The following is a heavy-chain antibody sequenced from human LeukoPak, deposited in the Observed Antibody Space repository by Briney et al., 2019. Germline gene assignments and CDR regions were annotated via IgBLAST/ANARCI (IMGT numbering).Heavy chain of an antibody. V-gene: IGHV3-30-3*01. Sequence: GRSLRLSCAVSGFAFRRHAMHWVRQAPGKGLEWVSVISYDGSNNYYADSVKGRFTISRDNSRSTLYVQMEGLRTEDTAVYYCARENLGDCYFDYWGQGTLVTVSS. D-gene: IGHD2-21*02. J-gene: IGHJ4*02. CDR3: ARENLGDCYFDY. CDR2: ISYDGSNN. CDR1: GFAFRRHA.